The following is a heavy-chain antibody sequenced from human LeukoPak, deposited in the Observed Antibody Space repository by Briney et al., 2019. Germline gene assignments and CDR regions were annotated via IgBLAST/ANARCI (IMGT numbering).Heavy chain of an antibody. Sequence: TSETLSLTCTVSGGSISSGDYYWSWIRQPPGKGLEWIGYIYYSGSTYYNPSLKSRVTISVDTSKNQFSLKLSSVAAADTAVYYCARGRGSYSGCDLFDYWGQGTLVTVSS. CDR2: IYYSGST. CDR3: ARGRGSYSGCDLFDY. D-gene: IGHD5-12*01. CDR1: GGSISSGDYY. J-gene: IGHJ4*02. V-gene: IGHV4-30-4*01.